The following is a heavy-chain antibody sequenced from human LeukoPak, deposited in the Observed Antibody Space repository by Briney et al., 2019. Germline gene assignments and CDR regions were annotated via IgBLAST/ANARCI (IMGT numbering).Heavy chain of an antibody. CDR2: INHSGST. CDR3: AREDIAGRVTTILPY. Sequence: PSETLSLTCAVYGGSFRGFYWIWIRQTSGKGLEWLGEINHSGSTNYNPSLKSRVTMSVDTSKNQFSLNLRSMTAADAGIYYCAREDIAGRVTTILPYWGQGTPVTVSS. V-gene: IGHV4-34*01. CDR1: GGSFRGFY. D-gene: IGHD5-12*01. J-gene: IGHJ4*02.